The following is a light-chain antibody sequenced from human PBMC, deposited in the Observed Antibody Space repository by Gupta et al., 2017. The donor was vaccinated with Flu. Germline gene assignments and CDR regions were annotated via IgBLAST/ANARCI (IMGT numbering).Light chain of an antibody. CDR1: QSVLYSSNNKNY. V-gene: IGKV4-1*01. J-gene: IGKJ2*01. CDR2: WAS. CDR3: QQDYSTSYT. Sequence: SLGERATINCKSSQSVLYSSNNKNYLASYQQKPGQPPKLLIYWASTRESGVPDRFSGSGSGTDFTLTIISLQAEDVAVYYCQQDYSTSYTFGQGTKMEIK.